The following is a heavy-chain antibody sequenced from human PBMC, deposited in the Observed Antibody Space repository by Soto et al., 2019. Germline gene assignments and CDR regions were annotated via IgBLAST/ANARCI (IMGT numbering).Heavy chain of an antibody. J-gene: IGHJ4*02. Sequence: DVQLVESGGGLVQPGGSLRLSCAASGFTFSDHYMDWVRQAPGKGLEWVGRIRNKANSYTTEYAASVKGRFTISRDESNSSLYLQMNSLKTEDTAVYYCARVSGSYAFDYWGQGTLVTVSS. CDR2: IRNKANSYTT. CDR1: GFTFSDHY. CDR3: ARVSGSYAFDY. D-gene: IGHD1-26*01. V-gene: IGHV3-72*01.